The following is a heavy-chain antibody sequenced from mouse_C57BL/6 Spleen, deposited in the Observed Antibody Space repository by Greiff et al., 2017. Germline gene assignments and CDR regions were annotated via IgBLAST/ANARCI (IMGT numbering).Heavy chain of an antibody. CDR1: GYTFTSYW. CDR3: AREGSSGYVPFDY. J-gene: IGHJ2*01. D-gene: IGHD3-2*02. CDR2: IDPSDSYT. Sequence: QVQLQQPGAELVMPGASVKLSCKASGYTFTSYWMHWVKQRPGQGLEWIGEIDPSDSYTNYNQKFKGKSTLTVDKSSSPAYMQLSSLTSEDSAVYYCAREGSSGYVPFDYWGQGTTLTVSS. V-gene: IGHV1-69*01.